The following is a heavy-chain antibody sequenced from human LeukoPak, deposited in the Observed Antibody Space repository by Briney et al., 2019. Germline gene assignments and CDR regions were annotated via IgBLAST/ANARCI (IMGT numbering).Heavy chain of an antibody. J-gene: IGHJ6*02. CDR1: GYTLTSYG. D-gene: IGHD4-17*01. CDR2: ISAYNGNT. Sequence: ASVKVSCKASGYTLTSYGVSWVRQAPGQGLEWMGWISAYNGNTNYAQNLQGRVTMTRDTSTSTAYMELRSLRSDDTAVYYCARSYPLRYYFGMDVWGLGTTVAVSS. V-gene: IGHV1-18*01. CDR3: ARSYPLRYYFGMDV.